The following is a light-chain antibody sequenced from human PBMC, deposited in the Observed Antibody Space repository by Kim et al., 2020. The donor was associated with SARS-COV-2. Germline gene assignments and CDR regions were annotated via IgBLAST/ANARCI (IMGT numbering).Light chain of an antibody. J-gene: IGLJ3*02. V-gene: IGLV2-11*01. Sequence: GQSVTISCNGTSSDVGGYNYVSWYQQYPGKAPKLMIYDVTKRPSGGPNRFSGSKSGNTASLTISGLQAEDEADYYCCSYAGSYTVVFGGGTKVTVL. CDR3: CSYAGSYTVV. CDR2: DVT. CDR1: SSDVGGYNY.